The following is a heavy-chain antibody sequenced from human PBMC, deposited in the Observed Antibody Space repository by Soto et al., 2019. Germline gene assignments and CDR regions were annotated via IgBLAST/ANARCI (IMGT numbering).Heavy chain of an antibody. V-gene: IGHV3-23*01. D-gene: IGHD1-26*01. CDR2: ISGSGGST. CDR3: AKVSLPRVGATGY. CDR1: GFTFSSYA. J-gene: IGHJ4*02. Sequence: EVQLLESGGGLVQPGGSLRLSCAASGFTFSSYAMSSVRQAPGKGLEWVSAISGSGGSTYYADSVKGRFTISRDNSKNTLYLQMNSLRAEDTAVYYCAKVSLPRVGATGYWGQGTLVTVSS.